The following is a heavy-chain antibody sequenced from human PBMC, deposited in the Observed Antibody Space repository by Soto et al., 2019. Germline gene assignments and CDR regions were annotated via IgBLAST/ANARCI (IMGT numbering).Heavy chain of an antibody. CDR2: ISAYNGNT. Sequence: QVQLVQSGAEVKKPGASVKVSCKASGYTFTSYGISWVRQAPGQGLEWIGWISAYNGNTNYAQKLQGRVTMTTDTSTSTAYMELRSLRSDDTAVYYCARPRAYSSGWYAHYYYGMDVWGQGTTVTVSS. CDR3: ARPRAYSSGWYAHYYYGMDV. CDR1: GYTFTSYG. D-gene: IGHD6-19*01. J-gene: IGHJ6*02. V-gene: IGHV1-18*01.